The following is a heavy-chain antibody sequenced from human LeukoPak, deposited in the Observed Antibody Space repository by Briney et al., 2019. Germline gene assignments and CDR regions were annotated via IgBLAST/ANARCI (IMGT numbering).Heavy chain of an antibody. CDR2: IYYSGST. Sequence: SETLSLTCTVSGGSISSSSYYWGWIRQPPGKGLEWIGSIYYSGSTYYNPSLKSRVTISVDTSKNQFSLKLSSVTAADTAVYYCVRGYGDWNYLGRFDYWGQGTLVTVSS. V-gene: IGHV4-39*01. D-gene: IGHD1-7*01. CDR1: GGSISSSSYY. CDR3: VRGYGDWNYLGRFDY. J-gene: IGHJ4*02.